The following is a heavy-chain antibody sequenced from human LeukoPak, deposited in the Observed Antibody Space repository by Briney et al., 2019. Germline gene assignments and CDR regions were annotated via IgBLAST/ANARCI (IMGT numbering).Heavy chain of an antibody. Sequence: PGGSLRLSCAASGFTLSDYYMSWFRLAPGKGLEWVSYSSSSGSTIYYADSVKGRFATSRDNAKNSLYLQMNSLRAEDTAVYYCARRRDFIDYWGQGTLVTVSS. CDR2: SSSSGSTI. J-gene: IGHJ4*02. CDR1: GFTLSDYY. V-gene: IGHV3-11*01. CDR3: ARRRDFIDY. D-gene: IGHD3/OR15-3a*01.